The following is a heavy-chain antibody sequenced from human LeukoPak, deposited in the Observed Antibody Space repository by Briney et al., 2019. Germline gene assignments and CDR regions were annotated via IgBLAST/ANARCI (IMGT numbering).Heavy chain of an antibody. CDR3: ATQSSGQSS. Sequence: ASVKVSCKASGGTFSSYAISWVRQAPGQGLEWMGRIIPILGIANYAQKFQGRVTITADKSTSTAYMELSSLRSEGTAVYYCATQSSGQSSWGQGTLVTVSS. D-gene: IGHD3-22*01. CDR1: GGTFSSYA. J-gene: IGHJ5*02. V-gene: IGHV1-69*04. CDR2: IIPILGIA.